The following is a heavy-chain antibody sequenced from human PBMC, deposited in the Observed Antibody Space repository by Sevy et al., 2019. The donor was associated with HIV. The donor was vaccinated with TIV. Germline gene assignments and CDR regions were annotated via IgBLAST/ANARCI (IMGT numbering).Heavy chain of an antibody. CDR2: IYSGGST. J-gene: IGHJ6*02. Sequence: GGSLRLSCAASGFTVSSNYMSWVRQAPGKGLEWVSVIYSGGSTYYADSVKGRVTISRDNSKNTLYLQMNSLRAEDTAVYYCARDLIRNYYDRSGYYYVYYGMDVWGQGTTVTVSS. D-gene: IGHD3-22*01. V-gene: IGHV3-66*01. CDR1: GFTVSSNY. CDR3: ARDLIRNYYDRSGYYYVYYGMDV.